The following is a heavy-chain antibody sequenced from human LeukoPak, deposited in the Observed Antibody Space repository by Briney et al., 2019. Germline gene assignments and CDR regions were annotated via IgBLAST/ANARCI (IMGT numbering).Heavy chain of an antibody. CDR3: ARAYSGRYGLGYYYMDV. Sequence: GGSLRLSCAASGFTFSSYGMSWVRQAPGKGLEWVSAISGSGGSTYYADSVKGRFTISRDNSKNSLYLQMNSLRADDTAVYYCARAYSGRYGLGYYYMDVWGKGTTVTISS. CDR2: ISGSGGST. D-gene: IGHD1-26*01. CDR1: GFTFSSYG. J-gene: IGHJ6*03. V-gene: IGHV3-23*01.